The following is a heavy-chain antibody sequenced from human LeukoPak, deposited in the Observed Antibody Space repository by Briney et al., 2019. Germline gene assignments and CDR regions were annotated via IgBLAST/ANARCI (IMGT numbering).Heavy chain of an antibody. CDR1: GGSISSGSYY. Sequence: SETLSLTCTVSGGSISSGSYYWSWIRQPAGKGLEWIGRIYTSGSTNYNPSLKSRVTISVDTSKNQFSLKLSSVTAADTAVYYCARDPADGGPPSWGQGTLVIVSS. J-gene: IGHJ5*02. CDR3: ARDPADGGPPS. CDR2: IYTSGST. D-gene: IGHD4-23*01. V-gene: IGHV4-61*02.